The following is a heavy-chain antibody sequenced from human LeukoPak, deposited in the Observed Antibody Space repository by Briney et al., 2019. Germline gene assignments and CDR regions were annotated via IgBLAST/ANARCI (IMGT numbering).Heavy chain of an antibody. CDR2: IYYSGST. V-gene: IGHV4-39*01. Sequence: SETLSLTCTVSGGSISSSSYCWGWIRQPPGKGLEWIGSIYYSGSTYYNPSLKSRVTISVDTSKNQFSLKLSSVTAADTAVYYCARRVYGDVEGFDYWGQGTLVTVSS. CDR3: ARRVYGDVEGFDY. CDR1: GGSISSSSYC. J-gene: IGHJ4*02. D-gene: IGHD4-17*01.